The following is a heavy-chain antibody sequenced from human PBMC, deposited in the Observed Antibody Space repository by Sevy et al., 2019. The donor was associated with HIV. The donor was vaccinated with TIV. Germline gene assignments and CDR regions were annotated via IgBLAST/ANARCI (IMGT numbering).Heavy chain of an antibody. J-gene: IGHJ3*02. Sequence: GGSLRLSCAASGLPFSSYAMHWVRQGPGKGLEWVAVISYDDRNEAYADSVKGRFTISRDNSKNTQYLQMNSLRADDTAVYYCARFPPERAFDIWGQGTMVTVSS. CDR3: ARFPPERAFDI. CDR2: ISYDDRNE. CDR1: GLPFSSYA. V-gene: IGHV3-30*04.